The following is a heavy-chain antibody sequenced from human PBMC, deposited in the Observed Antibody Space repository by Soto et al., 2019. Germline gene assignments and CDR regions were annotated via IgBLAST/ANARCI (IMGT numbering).Heavy chain of an antibody. CDR2: ISSRSSYI. Sequence: AGGSLRLSCAAPGFTFSSYSMNWVRQAPGKGLEWVSSISSRSSYIYYADSVKGRFTISRDNAKNSLYLQMNSLRAEDTAVYYCARVTVATTPPHFDYWGQGTLVTVSS. D-gene: IGHD5-12*01. CDR1: GFTFSSYS. V-gene: IGHV3-21*01. J-gene: IGHJ4*02. CDR3: ARVTVATTPPHFDY.